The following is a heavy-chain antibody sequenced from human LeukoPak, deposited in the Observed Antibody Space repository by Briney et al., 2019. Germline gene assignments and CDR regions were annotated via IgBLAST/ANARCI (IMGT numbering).Heavy chain of an antibody. CDR1: GGSISSYY. Sequence: SETLSLTCTVSGGSISSYYWSWIRQPPGKGLEWIGYIYYSGSTNYNPSLKSRVTISVDTSKNQFSLKLSSVTAADTAVYYCARVRCYYDSSVLDYWGQGTLVTVSS. CDR3: ARVRCYYDSSVLDY. D-gene: IGHD3-22*01. V-gene: IGHV4-59*01. CDR2: IYYSGST. J-gene: IGHJ4*02.